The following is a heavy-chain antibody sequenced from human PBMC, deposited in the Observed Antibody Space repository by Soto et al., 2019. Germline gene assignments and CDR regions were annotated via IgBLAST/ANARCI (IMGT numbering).Heavy chain of an antibody. D-gene: IGHD5-12*01. CDR3: AKGGGYSSGTMDAFDI. CDR2: ISDDGNNR. V-gene: IGHV3-30*18. CDR1: GFTFRNYG. J-gene: IGHJ3*02. Sequence: TGGSLRLSCAASGFTFRNYGMHWVRQAPGKGLEWVAVISDDGNNRYNAASVKGRFIISRDNSKNTLYLQMNSLRAEDTAVYYCAKGGGYSSGTMDAFDIWGQGTMVTVSS.